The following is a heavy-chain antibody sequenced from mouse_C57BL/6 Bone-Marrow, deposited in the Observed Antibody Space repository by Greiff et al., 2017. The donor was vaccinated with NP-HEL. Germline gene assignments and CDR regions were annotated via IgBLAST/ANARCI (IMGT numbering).Heavy chain of an antibody. CDR2: IYPGNSDT. Sequence: VQLQQSGTVLARPGASVKMSCKTSGYTFTSYWMHWVKQRPGPGLEWIGAIYPGNSDTSYNQKFKGKAKLTAVTSASTAYMELSSLTNEDSAVYYCTRHYYGSSWFAYWGQGTLVTVSA. CDR3: TRHYYGSSWFAY. J-gene: IGHJ3*01. V-gene: IGHV1-5*01. D-gene: IGHD1-1*01. CDR1: GYTFTSYW.